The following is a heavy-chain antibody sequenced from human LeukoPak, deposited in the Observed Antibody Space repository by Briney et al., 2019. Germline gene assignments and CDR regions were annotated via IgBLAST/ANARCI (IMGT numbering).Heavy chain of an antibody. Sequence: GGSLRLSCAASGFTFDDYAMPWVRHAPGKGLEWVSLISGDGGSTYYADSVKGRFTISRDNSKNSLYLQMNSLRTEDTALYYCAKELWFGEQYYGMDVWGQGTTVTVSS. CDR1: GFTFDDYA. CDR2: ISGDGGST. V-gene: IGHV3-43*02. D-gene: IGHD3-10*01. CDR3: AKELWFGEQYYGMDV. J-gene: IGHJ6*02.